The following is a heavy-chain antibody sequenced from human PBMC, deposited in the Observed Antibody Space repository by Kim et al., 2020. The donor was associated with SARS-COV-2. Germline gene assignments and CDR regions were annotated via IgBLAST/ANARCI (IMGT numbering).Heavy chain of an antibody. D-gene: IGHD6-13*01. CDR2: GSTI. CDR3: ARVFGTLDY. Sequence: GSTIYYADSVKGRFTISRDNAKNSLYLQMNSLRAEDTAVYYCARVFGTLDYWSQGTLVTVSS. J-gene: IGHJ4*02. V-gene: IGHV3-48*03.